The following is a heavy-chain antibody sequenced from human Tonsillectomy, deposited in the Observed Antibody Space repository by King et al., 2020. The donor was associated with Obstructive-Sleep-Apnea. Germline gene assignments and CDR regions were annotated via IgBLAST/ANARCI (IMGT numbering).Heavy chain of an antibody. CDR3: AKDSMDYDTLTGPVDY. J-gene: IGHJ4*02. CDR2: ISVSGGST. CDR1: GFTFRSYA. D-gene: IGHD3-9*01. V-gene: IGHV3-23*04. Sequence: VQLVESGGGLVQPGGSLRLSCAGSGFTFRSYAMSWVRQAPGKGLEWVSGISVSGGSTYYADSVKGRFTISRDNSRNTLHLQMNSLRVEDTAVYYCAKDSMDYDTLTGPVDYWGQGTLVTVSP.